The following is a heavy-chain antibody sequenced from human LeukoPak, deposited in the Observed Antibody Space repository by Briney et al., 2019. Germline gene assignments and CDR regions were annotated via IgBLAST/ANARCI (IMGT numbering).Heavy chain of an antibody. D-gene: IGHD7-27*01. CDR2: FHYSGTT. V-gene: IGHV4-59*02. CDR1: VRSVRSYY. CDR3: ARVDANWGVVDY. J-gene: IGHJ4*02. Sequence: SETLSLTCTVWVRSVRSYYWIWIRQPPGKGLEWIGYFHYSGTTNYNPSLKSRVTISLDTSKNQFSLKLSSVTAADTAVYYCARVDANWGVVDYWGQGTLVTVSS.